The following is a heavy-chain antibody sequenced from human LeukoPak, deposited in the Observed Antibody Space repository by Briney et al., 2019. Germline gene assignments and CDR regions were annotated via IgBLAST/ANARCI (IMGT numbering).Heavy chain of an antibody. D-gene: IGHD2-2*02. CDR2: IRYDGSNK. Sequence: TGGSLRLSCAASGFTFSSYGMHWVRQAPGKGLEWVAFIRYDGSNKYYADSVKGRFTISRDNSRNTLSLQMNSLRAEDTAIYYCARDLAVVPADIADTFDVWGQGTMVTVSS. CDR1: GFTFSSYG. V-gene: IGHV3-30*02. J-gene: IGHJ3*01. CDR3: ARDLAVVPADIADTFDV.